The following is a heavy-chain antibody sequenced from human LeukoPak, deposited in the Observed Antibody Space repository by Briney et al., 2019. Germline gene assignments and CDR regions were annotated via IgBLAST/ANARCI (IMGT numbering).Heavy chain of an antibody. CDR2: ISWKSDSV. J-gene: IGHJ4*02. CDR1: GFTFDDYA. Sequence: PGGSLRLSCVASGFTFDDYAKHWVRQAPGKGLEWVSGISWKSDSVDYADSVKGRFTISRDNAKNSLYLQMNSLRADDTALYYCAKDWSYGGNSWKYFGSWGRGVLVTVSS. V-gene: IGHV3-9*01. D-gene: IGHD4-23*01. CDR3: AKDWSYGGNSWKYFGS.